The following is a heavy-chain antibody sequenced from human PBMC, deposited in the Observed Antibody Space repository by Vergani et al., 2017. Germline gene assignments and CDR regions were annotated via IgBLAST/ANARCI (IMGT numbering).Heavy chain of an antibody. CDR3: ATKSCGTPGCQIGYFRE. CDR1: GFTSSYYG. V-gene: IGHV3-30*03. D-gene: IGHD1-1*01. Sequence: VQLLESGGGLVQPGGSRRLSCVVSGFTSSYYGMHWVRQAPGKGLEWVAVISYDGTQKYYADSVKGRFTNSRDNSKSTLYLQMNSLRTEDTAVYYCATKSCGTPGCQIGYFREWGQGTLVTVSS. J-gene: IGHJ1*01. CDR2: ISYDGTQK.